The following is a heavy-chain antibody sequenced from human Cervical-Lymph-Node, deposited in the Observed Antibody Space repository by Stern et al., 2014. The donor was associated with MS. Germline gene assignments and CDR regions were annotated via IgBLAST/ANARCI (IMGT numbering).Heavy chain of an antibody. Sequence: QVQLGQSGAEVKRPGSSMKVSCKASGGTFSSIEISWVRQAPGQGLEWLGGISPMFGTTNYAQKFQGRVTITADESTSTVNMVLSSLRSEDTAVYYCVRDQGGIAGSWGQGTLVTVSS. V-gene: IGHV1-69*01. CDR3: VRDQGGIAGS. D-gene: IGHD6-13*01. CDR2: ISPMFGTT. J-gene: IGHJ4*02. CDR1: GGTFSSIE.